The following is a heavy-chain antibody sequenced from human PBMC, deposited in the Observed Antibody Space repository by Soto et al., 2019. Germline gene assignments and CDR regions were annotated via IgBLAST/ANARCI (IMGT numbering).Heavy chain of an antibody. CDR3: ASGTEVSPSWDV. V-gene: IGHV4-31*03. CDR2: LYYSGST. D-gene: IGHD1-26*01. CDR1: GGSISSGGYY. Sequence: QVQLQESGPGLVKPSQTLSLTCTVSGGSISSGGYYWSWIRQHPGKGLEWIGYLYYSGSTYYNPSLRSRVTISVDTSKNQFSLKLSSVTAADTAVYYCASGTEVSPSWDVWGQGTTVTVSS. J-gene: IGHJ6*02.